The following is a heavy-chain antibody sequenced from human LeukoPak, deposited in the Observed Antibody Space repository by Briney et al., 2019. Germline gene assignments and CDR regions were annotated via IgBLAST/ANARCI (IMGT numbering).Heavy chain of an antibody. J-gene: IGHJ5*01. CDR1: GGTFSRYA. CDR3: ARGGGGSSTETIYWFDS. D-gene: IGHD4-17*01. Sequence: GASVKVSCKASGGTFSRYAISWVRQAPGRRLELMGGIIPIFGTANYAQKFQGRVTITADESTSTAYMELSSLRSEDTAVYYCARGGGGSSTETIYWFDSWGQGTLVTVSS. CDR2: IIPIFGTA. V-gene: IGHV1-69*13.